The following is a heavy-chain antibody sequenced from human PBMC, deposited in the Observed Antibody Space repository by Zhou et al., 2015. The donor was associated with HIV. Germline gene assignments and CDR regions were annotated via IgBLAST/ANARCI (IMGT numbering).Heavy chain of an antibody. CDR1: GFNFNTVW. CDR3: ARDLWRDDYDSSGCPN. D-gene: IGHD3-22*01. J-gene: IGHJ4*02. Sequence: VQLVESGGRLGKAWGGPVRLSCAASGFNFNTVWMSWVRQAPGKGLEWVGRIRSQTDGGTADYAAPVKGRFTISRDDSKATLYLQMNSLTVEDTAVYYCARDLWRDDYDSSGCPNWGQGTLVTVSS. V-gene: IGHV3-15*01. CDR2: IRSQTDGGTA.